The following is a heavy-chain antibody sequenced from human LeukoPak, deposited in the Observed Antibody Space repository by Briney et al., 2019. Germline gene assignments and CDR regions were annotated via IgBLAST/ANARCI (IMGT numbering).Heavy chain of an antibody. CDR3: RSGGGWAFDI. D-gene: IGHD2-15*01. J-gene: IGHJ3*02. CDR2: ISSSGSTI. Sequence: GGSLRLSCAASGVTFSNYGVNWVRQAPGKGLEWVSYISSSGSTIYYADSVKGRFTISRDNAKNSLYLQMNSPGAEDKAVYYCRSGGGWAFDIWGQGTMVTVSS. V-gene: IGHV3-48*04. CDR1: GVTFSNYG.